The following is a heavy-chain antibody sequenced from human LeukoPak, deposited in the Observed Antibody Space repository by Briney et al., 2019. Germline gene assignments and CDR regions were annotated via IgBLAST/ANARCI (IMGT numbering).Heavy chain of an antibody. V-gene: IGHV4-34*01. CDR1: GGSFSGYY. CDR3: ARTPSPYCSGGSCYSLSWFDP. Sequence: SETLSLTCAVYGGSFSGYYWSWIRQPPGKGLEWIGSIYYSGSTYYNPSLKSRVTISVDTSKNQFSLKLSSVTAADTAVYYCARTPSPYCSGGSCYSLSWFDPWGQGTLVTVSP. D-gene: IGHD2-15*01. J-gene: IGHJ5*02. CDR2: IYYSGST.